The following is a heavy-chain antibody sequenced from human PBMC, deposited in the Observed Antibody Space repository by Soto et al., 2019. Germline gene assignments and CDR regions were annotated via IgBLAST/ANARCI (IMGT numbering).Heavy chain of an antibody. CDR3: ATQRGYSYGYGLTVY. Sequence: GGSLRLSCAASGFTVSSNYMSWVRQAPGKGLEWVSVIYSGGSTYYADSVKGRFTISRDNSKNTLYLQMNSLRAEDTAVYYCATQRGYSYGYGLTVYWGQGTLVTVSS. V-gene: IGHV3-53*01. J-gene: IGHJ4*02. CDR2: IYSGGST. D-gene: IGHD5-18*01. CDR1: GFTVSSNY.